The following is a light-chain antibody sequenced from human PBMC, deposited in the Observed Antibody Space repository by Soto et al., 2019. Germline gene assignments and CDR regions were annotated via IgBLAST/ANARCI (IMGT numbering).Light chain of an antibody. CDR1: QSISNF. CDR3: QQTNGSPLT. CDR2: SAS. V-gene: IGKV1-39*01. J-gene: IGKJ4*01. Sequence: IQMTQSPSSLSASVGERVTITCRASQSISNFLNWYQQRPGKAPKLLIYSASSLQSGVPSRFSGSGSGTDFSLTISSLQPEDFATYYCQQTNGSPLTFGGGTKVEIK.